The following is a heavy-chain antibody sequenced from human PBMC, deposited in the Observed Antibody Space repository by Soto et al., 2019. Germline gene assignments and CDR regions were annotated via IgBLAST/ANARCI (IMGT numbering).Heavy chain of an antibody. V-gene: IGHV3-74*01. Sequence: EVQLVESGGGLVQPGGSLRLSCAASGFTFSYYWMHWVRQAPGKGLLWVSRINRDGSSTDYADSVKGRFTISRDNAKNTRYLQMNSLRAEDTAVYYCARVREMTPVGFSYWGQGTLVTVFS. D-gene: IGHD4-4*01. CDR2: INRDGSST. CDR1: GFTFSYYW. CDR3: ARVREMTPVGFSY. J-gene: IGHJ4*02.